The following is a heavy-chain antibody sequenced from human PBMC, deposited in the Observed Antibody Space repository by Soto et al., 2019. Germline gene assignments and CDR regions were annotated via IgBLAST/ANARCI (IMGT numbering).Heavy chain of an antibody. Sequence: SETLSLTCAVYGGSFSGYYWSWIRQPPGKGLEWIGEINHSGSTNYNPSLKSRVTISVDTSKNQFSLKLSSVTAADTAVYYCARARIRAVSAFDIWGQGTMVTVS. CDR2: INHSGST. J-gene: IGHJ3*02. CDR3: ARARIRAVSAFDI. V-gene: IGHV4-34*01. D-gene: IGHD2-15*01. CDR1: GGSFSGYY.